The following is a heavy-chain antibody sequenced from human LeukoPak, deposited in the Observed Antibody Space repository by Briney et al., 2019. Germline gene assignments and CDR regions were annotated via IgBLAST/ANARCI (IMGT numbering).Heavy chain of an antibody. CDR3: ARSRRYYYCYYYMDV. Sequence: ASVKVSCKASGGTLSSYAISWVRQAPGQGLEWKGGIIPIFGTANYTQKFQGRVTITTDESTSTAYMELSSLRSEDTAVYYWARSRRYYYCYYYMDVWGKGTTVTVSS. CDR1: GGTLSSYA. CDR2: IIPIFGTA. J-gene: IGHJ6*03. V-gene: IGHV1-69*05.